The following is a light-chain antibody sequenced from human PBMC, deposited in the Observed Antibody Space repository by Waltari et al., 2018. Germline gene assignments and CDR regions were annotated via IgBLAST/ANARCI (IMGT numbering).Light chain of an antibody. CDR2: HAS. CDR1: PSVRIY. V-gene: IGKV3-20*01. Sequence: ASPSVRIYFAGYQQKPGQSLRLLIYHASNRRTGVRDRVSASGSGADFSLTNSRLEPEDLAMYYCQQYVESPATFGQGTKVEIK. J-gene: IGKJ1*01. CDR3: QQYVESPAT.